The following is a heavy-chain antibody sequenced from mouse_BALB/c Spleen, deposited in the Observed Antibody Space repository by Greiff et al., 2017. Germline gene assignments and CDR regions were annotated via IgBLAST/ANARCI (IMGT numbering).Heavy chain of an antibody. D-gene: IGHD3-3*01. V-gene: IGHV5-9-3*01. Sequence: EVQLVESGGGLVKPGGSLKLSCAASGFTFSSYAMSWVRQTPEKRLEWVATISSGGSYTYYPDSVKGRFTISRDNARNILYLQMSSLRSEDTAMYYCARGGDLYWYFDVWGAGTTVTVSS. CDR2: ISSGGSYT. CDR3: ARGGDLYWYFDV. CDR1: GFTFSSYA. J-gene: IGHJ1*01.